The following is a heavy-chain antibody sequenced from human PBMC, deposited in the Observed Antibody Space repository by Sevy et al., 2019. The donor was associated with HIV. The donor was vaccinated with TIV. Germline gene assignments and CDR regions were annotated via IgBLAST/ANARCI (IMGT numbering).Heavy chain of an antibody. V-gene: IGHV4-39*01. J-gene: IGHJ3*02. CDR3: GRQCLHYFDNTGYGEAFDI. CDR1: GDSIRSSVHF. D-gene: IGHD3-22*01. CDR2: IHHRGDS. Sequence: SETLSLTCTVSGDSIRSSVHFWAWIRQPPGKGLQWLGSIHHRGDSYYNPSLRSRVTISVDTSKNQVSLNLTSMTAADPAVDFCGRQCLHYFDNTGYGEAFDIWGQGSLVTVSS.